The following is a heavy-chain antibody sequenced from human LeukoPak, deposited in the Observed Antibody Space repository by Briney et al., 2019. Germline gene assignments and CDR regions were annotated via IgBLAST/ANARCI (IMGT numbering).Heavy chain of an antibody. Sequence: PGGSLRLSCAASGLTFNTYSMNWVRQAPGKGLEWVASISSSSSYYYYADSVKGRFTISRDNAKNSLYLLMNSLRAEDTAVYYCHIAAAAYYWGQGTLVTVSS. CDR3: HIAAAAYY. D-gene: IGHD6-13*01. CDR2: ISSSSSYY. J-gene: IGHJ4*02. V-gene: IGHV3-21*01. CDR1: GLTFNTYS.